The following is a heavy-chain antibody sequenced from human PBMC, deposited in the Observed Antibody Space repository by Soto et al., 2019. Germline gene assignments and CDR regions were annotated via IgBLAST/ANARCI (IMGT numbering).Heavy chain of an antibody. Sequence: EVQLVESGGGLVKPGGSLRLSCAASGFTFSSYSMNWVRQAPGKGLESVSSISSSISYIYYADSVKGRFTISRDNAKNSLYLQMNTLRAEDTAVYYCARDRPSDITIFGVVIPGGMDVWGQGTTVTVSS. J-gene: IGHJ6*02. D-gene: IGHD3-3*01. CDR2: ISSSISYI. V-gene: IGHV3-21*02. CDR1: GFTFSSYS. CDR3: ARDRPSDITIFGVVIPGGMDV.